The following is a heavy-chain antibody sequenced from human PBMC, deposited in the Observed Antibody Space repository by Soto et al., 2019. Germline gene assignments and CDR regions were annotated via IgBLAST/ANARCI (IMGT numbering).Heavy chain of an antibody. Sequence: QVQLVQSGAEVKKPGSSVKVSCKASGGTFSSYAISWVRQAPGQGLEWMGGIIPIFGTANYAQKFQGRVTITADKSTSTAFMERSSLRSEDTAVYYCARRRSGGSCYYCGMDVWGQGTTVTVSS. CDR3: ARRRSGGSCYYCGMDV. CDR2: IIPIFGTA. D-gene: IGHD2-15*01. J-gene: IGHJ6*02. V-gene: IGHV1-69*06. CDR1: GGTFSSYA.